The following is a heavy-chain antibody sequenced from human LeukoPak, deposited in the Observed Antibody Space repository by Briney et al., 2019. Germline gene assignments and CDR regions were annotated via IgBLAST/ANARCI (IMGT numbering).Heavy chain of an antibody. J-gene: IGHJ4*02. V-gene: IGHV3-30*02. CDR3: AKDYSSTIRGADY. CDR1: GFTFSSYG. D-gene: IGHD2-2*01. CDR2: IRYDGSNK. Sequence: PGGSLRLSCAASGFTFSSYGMHWVRQAPGKGLEWVAFIRYDGSNKYYADSVKGRFTISRDNSKNTLYLQMNSLRAEDTAVYYCAKDYSSTIRGADYWGQGTLVTVSS.